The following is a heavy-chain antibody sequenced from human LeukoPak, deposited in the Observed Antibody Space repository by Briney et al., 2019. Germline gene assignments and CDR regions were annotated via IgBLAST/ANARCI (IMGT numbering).Heavy chain of an antibody. D-gene: IGHD3-10*01. V-gene: IGHV1-46*01. CDR1: GYTFTSNY. CDR3: ARDGPVVLWFGESDPYYGMDV. J-gene: IGHJ6*02. Sequence: ASVKVSCKASGYTFTSNYIHWVRQAPGQGLEWMGIINPSGGSTSYAQKFQGRVTMTRDTSTSTVYMELSSLRSEDTAVYYCARDGPVVLWFGESDPYYGMDVWGQGTTVTVSS. CDR2: INPSGGST.